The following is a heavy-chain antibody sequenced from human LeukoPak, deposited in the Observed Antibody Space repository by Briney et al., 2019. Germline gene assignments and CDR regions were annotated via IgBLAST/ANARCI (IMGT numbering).Heavy chain of an antibody. CDR2: MNPNSGNT. D-gene: IGHD2-2*02. J-gene: IGHJ4*02. CDR1: GYTFTGYY. V-gene: IGHV1-8*02. Sequence: ASVKVSCKASGYTFTGYYMHWVRQAPGQGLEWMGWMNPNSGNTGYAQKFQGRVTMTRNTSISTAYMELSSLRSEDTAVYYCARGCSSTSCYIPDYWGQGTLVTVSS. CDR3: ARGCSSTSCYIPDY.